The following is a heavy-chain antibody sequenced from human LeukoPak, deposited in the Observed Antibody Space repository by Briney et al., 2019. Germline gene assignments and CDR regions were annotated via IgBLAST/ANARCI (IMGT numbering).Heavy chain of an antibody. CDR3: ASQLRYFDWLFDP. J-gene: IGHJ5*02. V-gene: IGHV3-66*04. D-gene: IGHD3-9*01. CDR2: IYSGGST. CDR1: GFTFSSYG. Sequence: GGTLRLSCAASGFTFSSYGMSWVRQAPGKGLEWVSVIYSGGSTYYADSVKGRFTISRDNSKNTLYLQMNSLRAEDTAVYYCASQLRYFDWLFDPWGQGTLVTVSS.